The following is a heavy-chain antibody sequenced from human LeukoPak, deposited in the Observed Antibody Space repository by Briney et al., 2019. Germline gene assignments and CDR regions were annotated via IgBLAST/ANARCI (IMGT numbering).Heavy chain of an antibody. D-gene: IGHD3-22*01. CDR2: VSGSGGGT. Sequence: PGGSLRLSCAASGFTFSIYAITWVRQAPGKGLEWVSAVSGSGGGTYYADSVKGRFTISRDNSKNTLYLQMNSLRAEDTAVYYCAKAPSGDSSGYYTDAFDIWGQGTMVTVSS. V-gene: IGHV3-23*01. J-gene: IGHJ3*02. CDR1: GFTFSIYA. CDR3: AKAPSGDSSGYYTDAFDI.